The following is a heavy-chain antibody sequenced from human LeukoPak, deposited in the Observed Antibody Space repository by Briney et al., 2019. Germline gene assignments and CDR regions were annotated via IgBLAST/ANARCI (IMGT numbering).Heavy chain of an antibody. Sequence: ASVKVSCKASGYTFTSYGISWVRQAPGQGLEWMGWISAYNGNTNYAQKLQGRVTMTTDTSTSTAYMELRSLRSDDTAVYYCARDKWAVADDQGFQHWGQGTLVTVSS. CDR1: GYTFTSYG. CDR3: ARDKWAVADDQGFQH. CDR2: ISAYNGNT. V-gene: IGHV1-18*01. D-gene: IGHD6-19*01. J-gene: IGHJ1*01.